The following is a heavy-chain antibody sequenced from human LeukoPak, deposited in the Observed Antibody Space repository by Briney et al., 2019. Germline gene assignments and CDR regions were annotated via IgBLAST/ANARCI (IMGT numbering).Heavy chain of an antibody. D-gene: IGHD5-24*01. J-gene: IGHJ4*02. V-gene: IGHV1-69*05. Sequence: ASVKVSCKASGGTFSSYAISWVRQAPGQGLEWMGGIIPIFGTANYAQKFQGRVTITTDESTSTAYMELSSLRSEDTAVYYCARGRRDGYNCDYWGQGTLVTVSS. CDR2: IIPIFGTA. CDR3: ARGRRDGYNCDY. CDR1: GGTFSSYA.